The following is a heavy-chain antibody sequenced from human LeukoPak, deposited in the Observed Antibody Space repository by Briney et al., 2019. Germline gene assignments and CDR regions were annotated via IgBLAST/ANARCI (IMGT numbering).Heavy chain of an antibody. CDR3: ARGLGYGSGSYYNVGGYYYYMDV. CDR1: GGSFSGYY. V-gene: IGHV4-34*01. D-gene: IGHD3-10*01. CDR2: INHSGST. Sequence: SSETLSLTCAVYGGSFSGYYWSWIRQPPGKGLEWIGEINHSGSTNYNPSLKSRVTISVGTSKNQFSLKLSSVTAADTAVYYCARGLGYGSGSYYNVGGYYYYMDVWGKGTTVTVSS. J-gene: IGHJ6*03.